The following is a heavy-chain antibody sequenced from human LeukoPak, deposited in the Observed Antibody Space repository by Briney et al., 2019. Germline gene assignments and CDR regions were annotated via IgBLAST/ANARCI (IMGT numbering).Heavy chain of an antibody. D-gene: IGHD6-19*01. CDR3: AKHSSGWYYFDY. J-gene: IGHJ4*02. V-gene: IGHV3-23*01. CDR2: ISGGGGST. Sequence: PGGSLRLSCAASGFTFSSYAMSWVRQAPGKGLEWVSAISGGGGSTYYADSVKGRFTISRDNSKNTLYLQMNSLRAEDTAVYYCAKHSSGWYYFDYWGQGTLATVSS. CDR1: GFTFSSYA.